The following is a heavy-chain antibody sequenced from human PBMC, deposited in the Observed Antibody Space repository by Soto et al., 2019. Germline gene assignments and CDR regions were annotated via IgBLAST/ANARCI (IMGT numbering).Heavy chain of an antibody. J-gene: IGHJ6*02. V-gene: IGHV4-39*02. CDR2: VDYSGST. Sequence: QLQLRESGPGLVKPSETLSLTCTVSGASISSSSFYWAWIHQPPGKGLEWIGCVDYSGSTFYNPSLKSRVTITMDTSKNQFSLKLTSVTAADTGVFYCARELDYAAYPKGGGDYYYGMDVWGRGTTVTVSS. CDR1: GASISSSSFY. CDR3: ARELDYAAYPKGGGDYYYGMDV. D-gene: IGHD4-17*01.